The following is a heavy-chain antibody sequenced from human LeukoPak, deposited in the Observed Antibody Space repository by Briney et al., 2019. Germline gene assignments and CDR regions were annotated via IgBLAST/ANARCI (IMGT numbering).Heavy chain of an antibody. Sequence: SGGSLRLSCAASGFTFSSYWMSWVRQAPGKGLEWVANIKQDGSEKYYVDSVKGRFTISRDNAKNSLYLQMNSLRAEDTAVYYCARALDYYDSSGYYFPYWGQGTLVTVSS. V-gene: IGHV3-7*01. CDR2: IKQDGSEK. D-gene: IGHD3-22*01. CDR1: GFTFSSYW. J-gene: IGHJ4*02. CDR3: ARALDYYDSSGYYFPY.